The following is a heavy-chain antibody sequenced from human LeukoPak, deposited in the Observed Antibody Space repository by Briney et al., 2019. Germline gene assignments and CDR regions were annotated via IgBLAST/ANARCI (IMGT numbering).Heavy chain of an antibody. J-gene: IGHJ4*02. V-gene: IGHV3-23*01. CDR2: ISGSGGST. D-gene: IGHD3-3*01. CDR1: GFTFSNYA. CDR3: AKARFLEWLLYAPYFDY. Sequence: PGGSLRLSCAASGFTFSNYAMSWVRQAPGKGLEWVSVISGSGGSTYYADSVKGRFAISRDNSKNTLYLQMNSLRPEDTAVYYCAKARFLEWLLYAPYFDYWGQGTLVTVSS.